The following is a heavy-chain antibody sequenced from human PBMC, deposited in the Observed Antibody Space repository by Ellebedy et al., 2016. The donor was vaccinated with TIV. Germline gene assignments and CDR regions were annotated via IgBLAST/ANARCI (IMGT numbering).Heavy chain of an antibody. CDR1: GGSVSSADW. CDR3: ASTSPFRVDN. Sequence: MPSETLSLTCAVSGGSVSSADWWNWVRQPPGKGLEWIGEIYHSGTTHYSPSLGSRATISVDKSKNQFSLKLTSVTAADTAVYYCASTSPFRVDNWGQGALVTVSS. CDR2: IYHSGTT. D-gene: IGHD2-2*01. V-gene: IGHV4-4*02. J-gene: IGHJ4*01.